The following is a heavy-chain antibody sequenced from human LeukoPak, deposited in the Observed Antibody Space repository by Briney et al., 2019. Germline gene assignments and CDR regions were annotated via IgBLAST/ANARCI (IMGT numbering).Heavy chain of an antibody. J-gene: IGHJ6*02. D-gene: IGHD3-22*01. CDR2: MNPNSGNT. CDR3: ARSSLRYYDSSGYYYYGMDV. Sequence: WASVKVSCKASGYTFTSYDINWVRQATGQGLEWMGWMNPNSGNTGYAQKFQGRVTMTRNTSISTAYMELSGLRSEDTAVYYCARSSLRYYDSSGYYYYGMDVWGQGTTVTVSS. V-gene: IGHV1-8*01. CDR1: GYTFTSYD.